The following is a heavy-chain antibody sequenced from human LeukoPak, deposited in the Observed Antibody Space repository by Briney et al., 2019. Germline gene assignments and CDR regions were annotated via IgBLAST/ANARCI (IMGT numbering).Heavy chain of an antibody. Sequence: GGSLRLSCAASGFTFSSYAMHWVRQAPGKGLEWVAVISYDGGNKYYADSVKGRFTTSRDNSKNTLYLQLNSLRAEDTAVYYCAREPGWSSTSYYYYMDVWGKGTTVTVSS. D-gene: IGHD6-6*01. CDR2: ISYDGGNK. CDR1: GFTFSSYA. CDR3: AREPGWSSTSYYYYMDV. V-gene: IGHV3-30*04. J-gene: IGHJ6*03.